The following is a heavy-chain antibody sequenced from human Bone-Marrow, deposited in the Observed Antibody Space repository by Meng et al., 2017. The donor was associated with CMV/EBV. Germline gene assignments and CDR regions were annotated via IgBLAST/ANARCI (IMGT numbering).Heavy chain of an antibody. D-gene: IGHD1-26*01. CDR2: ISSSSSYI. CDR1: GFTFSNYN. V-gene: IGHV3-21*01. CDR3: ARGRRSGTSAFDI. Sequence: GESLKISCAASGFTFSNYNMNWVRQAPGKGLEWVSSISSSSSYIYYADSMKGRFTISRDNAEDSLYLQMNSLRAEDTAVYFCARGRRSGTSAFDIWGQGTMVTF. J-gene: IGHJ3*02.